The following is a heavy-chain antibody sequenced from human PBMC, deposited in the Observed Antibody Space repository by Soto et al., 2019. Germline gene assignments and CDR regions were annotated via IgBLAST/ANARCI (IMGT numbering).Heavy chain of an antibody. V-gene: IGHV4-30-4*01. CDR1: GASVAGGSYY. CDR3: ARDTYSGYDFGL. J-gene: IGHJ5*02. CDR2: IPSRGRP. D-gene: IGHD5-12*01. Sequence: TLSLTCSVSGASVAGGSYYWSWVRQPPGKGLEWIGYIPSRGRPFYNPSLTSRGTISADTSKNQLSLQLTSVTAADTAVYYCARDTYSGYDFGLWGQGTLVTVSS.